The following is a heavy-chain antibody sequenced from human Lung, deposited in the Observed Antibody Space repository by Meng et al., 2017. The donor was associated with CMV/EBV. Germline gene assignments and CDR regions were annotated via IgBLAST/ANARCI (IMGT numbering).Heavy chain of an antibody. CDR2: IYYSGGT. D-gene: IGHD2-2*02. J-gene: IGHJ5*02. CDR1: GGSISPYY. CDR3: ARHYCGSNVCYTDWFDP. Sequence: SETLSLTXTVSGGSISPYYWSWIRQPPGKGLEWIGYIYYSGGTNYNPSLKSRVTISVDTSKNQFSLKLISVTAADTAVYYWARHYCGSNVCYTDWFDPWGQGTLVTVSS. V-gene: IGHV4-59*01.